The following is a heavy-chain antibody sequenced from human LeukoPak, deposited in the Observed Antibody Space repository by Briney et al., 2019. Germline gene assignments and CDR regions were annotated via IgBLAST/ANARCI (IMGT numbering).Heavy chain of an antibody. J-gene: IGHJ3*02. V-gene: IGHV4-39*07. Sequence: SETLSLTCTVSGGSISSSSYYWGWIRQPPGKGLEWIGSIYDSGSTYYNPSLKSRVTISVDTSKNQFSLKLSSVTAADTAVYYCARDFGYGLDADIWGQGTMVTVSS. CDR2: IYDSGST. D-gene: IGHD5-12*01. CDR3: ARDFGYGLDADI. CDR1: GGSISSSSYY.